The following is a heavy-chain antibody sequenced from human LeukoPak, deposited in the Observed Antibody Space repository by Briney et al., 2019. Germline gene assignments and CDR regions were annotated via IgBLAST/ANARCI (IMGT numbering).Heavy chain of an antibody. V-gene: IGHV4-59*01. Sequence: PSETLSLTCTVSGGSISGYYWSWIRQPPGKGLEWIGYICYSGSTNYNPSLKSRVTISVDTSKNQFSLKLSSVTAADTAVYFCARNPGNCSGGSCYPRQFYYYMDVWGKGTKVTVSS. CDR1: GGSISGYY. J-gene: IGHJ6*03. CDR2: ICYSGST. CDR3: ARNPGNCSGGSCYPRQFYYYMDV. D-gene: IGHD2-15*01.